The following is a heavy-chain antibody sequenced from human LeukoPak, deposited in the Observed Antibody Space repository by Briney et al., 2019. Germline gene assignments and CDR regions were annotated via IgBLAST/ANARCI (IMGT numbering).Heavy chain of an antibody. Sequence: PSGTLSLTCTVSGGSISSSSYYWGWIRQPPGKGLEWIGSIYYSGSTYYNPSLKSRVTISVDTSKNQFSLKLSSVTAADTAVYYCARVAWNYYDSSGYPYDAFDIWGQGTMVTVSS. CDR2: IYYSGST. J-gene: IGHJ3*02. D-gene: IGHD3-22*01. CDR1: GGSISSSSYY. CDR3: ARVAWNYYDSSGYPYDAFDI. V-gene: IGHV4-39*07.